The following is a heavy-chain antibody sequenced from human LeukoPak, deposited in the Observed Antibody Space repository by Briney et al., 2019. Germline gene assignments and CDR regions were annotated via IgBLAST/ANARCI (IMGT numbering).Heavy chain of an antibody. V-gene: IGHV3-23*01. J-gene: IGHJ4*02. CDR3: SGHGYNSY. CDR2: MSGAGNT. CDR1: GFTIGNNG. Sequence: GGSLRLSCAASGFTIGNNGLGWFRQAPGKGLEWVSDMSGAGNTYYAESVKGRFTISRDNSKNTLYLQMNSLRAEDTALYYASGHGYNSYWGQGTLVAVSS. D-gene: IGHD5-24*01.